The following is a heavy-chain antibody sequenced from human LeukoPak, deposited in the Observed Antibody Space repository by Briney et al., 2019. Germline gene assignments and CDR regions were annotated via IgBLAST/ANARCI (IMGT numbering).Heavy chain of an antibody. D-gene: IGHD5-18*01. CDR1: GFTFSSYG. CDR3: ARGYSYGFYYYGMDV. V-gene: IGHV3-33*01. J-gene: IGHJ6*02. CDR2: IWYDGSNK. Sequence: GGSLRLSCAASGFTFSSYGMHWVRQAPGKGLEWVAVIWYDGSNKYYADSVKGRFTISRDNSKNTLYLQMNSLRAEDTAAYYCARGYSYGFYYYGMDVWGQGTTVTVSS.